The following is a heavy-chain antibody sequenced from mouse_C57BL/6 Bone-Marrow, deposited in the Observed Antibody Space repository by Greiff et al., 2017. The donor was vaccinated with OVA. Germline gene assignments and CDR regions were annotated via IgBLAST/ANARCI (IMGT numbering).Heavy chain of an antibody. CDR2: IDPSDSYT. CDR3: ARPHDWDFDV. V-gene: IGHV1-59*01. J-gene: IGHJ1*03. Sequence: QVQLQQSGAELVRPGTSVKLSCTASGYTFTSYWMHWVKQRPGQGLEWIGVIDPSDSYTNYNQTFNGQVTFTVDNSSSTAFMQLCGQTSGDSEVYYCARPHDWDFDVWGTGTTVTVSS. CDR1: GYTFTSYW.